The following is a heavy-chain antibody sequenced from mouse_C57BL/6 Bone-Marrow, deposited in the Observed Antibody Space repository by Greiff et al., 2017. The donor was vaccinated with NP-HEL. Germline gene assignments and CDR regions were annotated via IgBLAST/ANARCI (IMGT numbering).Heavy chain of an antibody. CDR2: IDPENGDT. CDR3: TSFITTVAAGYFDV. Sequence: EVKLMESGAELVRPGASVKLSCTASGFNIKDDYMHWVKQRPEQGLEWIGWIDPENGDTEYASKFQGKATITADTSSNTAYLQLSSLTSEDTAVYYCTSFITTVAAGYFDVWGTGTTVTVSS. V-gene: IGHV14-4*01. J-gene: IGHJ1*03. CDR1: GFNIKDDY. D-gene: IGHD1-1*01.